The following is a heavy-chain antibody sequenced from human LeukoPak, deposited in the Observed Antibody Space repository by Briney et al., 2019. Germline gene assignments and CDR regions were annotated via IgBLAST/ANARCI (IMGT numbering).Heavy chain of an antibody. D-gene: IGHD3-22*01. CDR1: GFTVSSNY. CDR3: ARVQSGDSSGYYLTSYYYYYMDV. Sequence: GGSLRLSCAASGFTVSSNYMSWVRQAPGKGLEWGSVIYSGGSTYYADSVKGRFTISRDNSKNTLYLQMNSLRAEDTAVYYCARVQSGDSSGYYLTSYYYYYMDVWGKGTTVTISS. J-gene: IGHJ6*03. V-gene: IGHV3-53*01. CDR2: IYSGGST.